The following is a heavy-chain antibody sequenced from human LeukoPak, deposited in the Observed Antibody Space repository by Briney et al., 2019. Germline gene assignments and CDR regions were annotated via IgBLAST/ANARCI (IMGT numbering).Heavy chain of an antibody. CDR3: ARDGFTIFGVVIIRDYYYYMDV. CDR1: GYTFTGQY. V-gene: IGHV1-18*01. J-gene: IGHJ6*03. D-gene: IGHD3-3*01. CDR2: ISAYNGNT. Sequence: ASVKVSCKASGYTFTGQYLHWVRQAPGQGLEWMGWISAYNGNTNYAQKLQGRVTMTTDTSTSTAYMELRSLRSDDTAVYYCARDGFTIFGVVIIRDYYYYMDVWGKGTTVTVSS.